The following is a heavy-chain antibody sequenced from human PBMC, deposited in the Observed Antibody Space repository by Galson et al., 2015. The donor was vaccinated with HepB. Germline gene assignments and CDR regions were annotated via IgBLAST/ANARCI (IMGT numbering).Heavy chain of an antibody. CDR3: ARAPDSGWYFNS. D-gene: IGHD6-19*01. J-gene: IGHJ4*02. Sequence: SLRLSCAASGFTFSSYGMHWVRQAPGKGLEWVGVIWYDGSNKYYADSVKGRFTISRDNSKNTLYLQMNSPRGEDTAVYYCARAPDSGWYFNSWGQGTLVTVSS. V-gene: IGHV3-33*01. CDR1: GFTFSSYG. CDR2: IWYDGSNK.